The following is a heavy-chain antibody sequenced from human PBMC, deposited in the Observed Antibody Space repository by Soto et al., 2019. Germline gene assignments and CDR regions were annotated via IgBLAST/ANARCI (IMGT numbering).Heavy chain of an antibody. CDR1: GGSISRGDYY. CDR3: AREGGDTAMVPNWFNP. V-gene: IGHV4-30-4*01. D-gene: IGHD5-18*01. J-gene: IGHJ5*02. Sequence: PSATLSLTCTVSGGSISRGDYYWSWIRQPPGKGLEWIGYIYYSGSTYYNPSLKSRVTISVDTSKNQFSLKLRSVTTADTAVYYSAREGGDTAMVPNWFNPWGQVTLVTVSS. CDR2: IYYSGST.